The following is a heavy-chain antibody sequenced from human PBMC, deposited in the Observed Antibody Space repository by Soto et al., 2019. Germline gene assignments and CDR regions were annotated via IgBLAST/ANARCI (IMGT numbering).Heavy chain of an antibody. D-gene: IGHD4-17*01. Sequence: QITLKESGPTLVRPAQTLTLTCAFSGFSLTTYDMGVAWIRQPPGKALEWLALIYWDDDKRYSPSLKDRLAISKDTSRNQVVLTITNMDPGDTATYFCAHAGDYDLLTFDHWGPGTLGTVSS. CDR2: IYWDDDK. CDR3: AHAGDYDLLTFDH. V-gene: IGHV2-5*02. J-gene: IGHJ4*02. CDR1: GFSLTTYDMG.